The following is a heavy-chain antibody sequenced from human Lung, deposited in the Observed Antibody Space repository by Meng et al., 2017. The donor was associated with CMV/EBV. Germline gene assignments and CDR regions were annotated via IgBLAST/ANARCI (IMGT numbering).Heavy chain of an antibody. CDR2: INPNSGGT. CDR3: ARDRFRTVRGLFSY. CDR1: GHSFTDYY. Sequence: ASXXVSXKASGHSFTDYYIHWVRQAPGQGLEWMGWINPNSGGTNYAENFQGRVTMTRDTSISTASMELNRLRSEDTAVYYCARDRFRTVRGLFSYWGPGNLV. D-gene: IGHD3-10*01. J-gene: IGHJ4*02. V-gene: IGHV1-2*02.